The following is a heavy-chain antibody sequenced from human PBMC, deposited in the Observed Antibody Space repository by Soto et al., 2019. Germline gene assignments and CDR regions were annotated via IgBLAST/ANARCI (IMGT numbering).Heavy chain of an antibody. CDR2: ISYDGSNK. CDR1: GFTFSSYA. J-gene: IGHJ4*02. CDR3: ARDRNYYDSSGLDY. V-gene: IGHV3-30-3*01. D-gene: IGHD3-22*01. Sequence: GGSLRLSCAASGFTFSSYAMHWVRQAPGKGLEWVAVISYDGSNKYYADSVKGRFTISRDNSKNTLYLQMNSLRAEDTAAYYCARDRNYYDSSGLDYWGQGTLVTVSS.